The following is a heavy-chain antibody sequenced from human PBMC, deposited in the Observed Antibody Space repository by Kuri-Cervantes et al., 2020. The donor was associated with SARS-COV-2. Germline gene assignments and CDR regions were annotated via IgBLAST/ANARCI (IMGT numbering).Heavy chain of an antibody. J-gene: IGHJ4*02. D-gene: IGHD3-3*01. CDR3: ARGSGEVGVFDY. CDR1: GYSISSGYY. CDR2: IYHSGST. V-gene: IGHV4-38-2*01. Sequence: ESLKISCAVSGYSISSGYYWGWIRQPPGKGLEWIGSIYHSGSTYYNPSLKSRVTISVDTSMNQFSLQLSSVTAADRAVYYCARGSGEVGVFDYWGQGALVTVSS.